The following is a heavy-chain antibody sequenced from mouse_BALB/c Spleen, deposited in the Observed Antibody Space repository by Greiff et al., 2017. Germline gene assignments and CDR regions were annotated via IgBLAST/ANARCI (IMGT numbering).Heavy chain of an antibody. J-gene: IGHJ2*01. CDR2: INPYNDGT. CDR1: GYTFTSYV. CDR3: ARRGSTMISWFAY. Sequence: EVQLQQSGPELVKPGASVKMSCKASGYTFTSYVMHWVKQKPGQGLEWIGYINPYNDGTKYNEKFKGKATLTSDKSSSTAYMELSSLTSEDSAVYYCARRGSTMISWFAYWGQGTTLTVSS. D-gene: IGHD2-4*01. V-gene: IGHV1-14*01.